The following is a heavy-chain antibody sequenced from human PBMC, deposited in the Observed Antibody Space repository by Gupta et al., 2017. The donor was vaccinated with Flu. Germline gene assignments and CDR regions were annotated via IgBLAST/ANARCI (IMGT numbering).Heavy chain of an antibody. Sequence: VRQMPGQGLEWMGMIYPGNSETRYNPSFQGQVTISADTSINTAFMQWSSLTASDGATFYCARVTTAGSYYFHYWGQGTLVTVSS. CDR3: ARVTTAGSYYFHY. J-gene: IGHJ4*02. D-gene: IGHD4-4*01. CDR2: IYPGNSET. V-gene: IGHV5-51*01.